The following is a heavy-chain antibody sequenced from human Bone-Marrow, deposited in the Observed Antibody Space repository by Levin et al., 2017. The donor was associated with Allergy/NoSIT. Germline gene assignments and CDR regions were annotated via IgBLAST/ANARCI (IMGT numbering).Heavy chain of an antibody. V-gene: IGHV4-59*01. D-gene: IGHD3-3*01. CDR3: ARAYDFWTGYLSVFEY. CDR1: SGSISTSY. Sequence: SQTLSLTCTVSSGSISTSYWTWIRQPPGKGLEWIGNIFHSGSTKYNPYLKSRVTISIDTSQNQFSLKLRSVTAADTAVYYCARAYDFWTGYLSVFEYWGQGALVTVTS. CDR2: IFHSGST. J-gene: IGHJ4*02.